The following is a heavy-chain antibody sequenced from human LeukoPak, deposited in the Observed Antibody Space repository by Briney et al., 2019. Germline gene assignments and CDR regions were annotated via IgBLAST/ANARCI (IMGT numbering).Heavy chain of an antibody. Sequence: SETLSLTCTVSGGSISSYQWSWIRQPPGKGLEWIGYISYSGFTNYNPSLKSRLTMSVDTSKNQFSLKLHSVTAADTAVYYCARREYPRKYYFDFWGQGTLVTVSS. V-gene: IGHV4-59*08. J-gene: IGHJ4*02. CDR2: ISYSGFT. CDR3: ARREYPRKYYFDF. CDR1: GGSISSYQ. D-gene: IGHD2/OR15-2a*01.